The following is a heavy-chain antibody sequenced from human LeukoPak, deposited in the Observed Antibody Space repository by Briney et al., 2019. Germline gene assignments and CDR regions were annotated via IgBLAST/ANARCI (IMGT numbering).Heavy chain of an antibody. CDR2: ISAYNGNT. CDR3: ARAYCSSTSCYTLGGDY. CDR1: GYTFTSYG. V-gene: IGHV1-18*01. Sequence: GASVKVSCKASGYTFTSYGISWVRQAPGQGLEWMGWISAYNGNTNYAQKLQGRVTMTTDTSTSTAYMELRSLRSDDTAVYYCARAYCSSTSCYTLGGDYWGQGTLVTVFS. D-gene: IGHD2-2*02. J-gene: IGHJ4*02.